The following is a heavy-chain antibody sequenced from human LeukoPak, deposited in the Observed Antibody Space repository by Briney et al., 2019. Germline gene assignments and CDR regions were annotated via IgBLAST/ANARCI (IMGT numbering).Heavy chain of an antibody. CDR2: ISSNSSTI. J-gene: IGHJ4*02. CDR3: ARGVAAAGRLVDY. V-gene: IGHV3-48*02. Sequence: GGSLSLSCAASGFTFSIYNVNWVRQAPGGGLEWVSYISSNSSTIYYADSVKSRFIISRDNVKNSLYLQINSLRDEDTAVYYCARGVAAAGRLVDYWGQGTLVTVSS. D-gene: IGHD6-13*01. CDR1: GFTFSIYN.